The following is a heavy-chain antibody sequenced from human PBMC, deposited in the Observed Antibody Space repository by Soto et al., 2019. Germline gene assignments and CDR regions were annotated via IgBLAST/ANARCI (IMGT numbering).Heavy chain of an antibody. D-gene: IGHD2-15*01. V-gene: IGHV3-23*01. Sequence: PGGSLRLSCAASGFTFSSYAMSWVRQAPGKGLEWVSAISGSGGSTYYADSVKGRFTISRDNSKNTLYLQMNSLRAEDTAVYYCAKDFRYCSGGSCYFSGYYFDYWGQGTLVTVSS. CDR2: ISGSGGST. CDR1: GFTFSSYA. J-gene: IGHJ4*02. CDR3: AKDFRYCSGGSCYFSGYYFDY.